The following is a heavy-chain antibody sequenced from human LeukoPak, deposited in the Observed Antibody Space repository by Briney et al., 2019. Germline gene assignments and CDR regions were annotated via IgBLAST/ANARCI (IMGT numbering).Heavy chain of an antibody. J-gene: IGHJ4*02. CDR1: GFTFSSYA. V-gene: IGHV3-30-3*01. D-gene: IGHD6-13*01. Sequence: PGGSLRLSCAASGFTFSSYAMHWVRQAPGKGLEWVAVISYDGSNKYYADSVKGRFTISRDNSKNTLYLQMNSLRAEDTAVYYCARDGASIAAAYFDYWGQGTLVTVSS. CDR3: ARDGASIAAAYFDY. CDR2: ISYDGSNK.